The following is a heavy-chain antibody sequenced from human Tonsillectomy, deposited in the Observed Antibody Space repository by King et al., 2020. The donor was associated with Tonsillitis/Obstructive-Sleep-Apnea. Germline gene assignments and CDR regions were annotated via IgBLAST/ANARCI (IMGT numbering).Heavy chain of an antibody. V-gene: IGHV3-53*01. Sequence: VQLVESGGGLIQPGGSLRLSCAASGFSVSDNYMSWVRQAPGKGLDWVAVIYSGASGGNTYYADSVTGRFTISRDNSKNTLYLQMNSLRVEDTAVYYCVRDRLNNWFDLWGQGTLVTVSS. J-gene: IGHJ5*02. CDR3: VRDRLNNWFDL. CDR2: IYSGASGGNT. CDR1: GFSVSDNY. D-gene: IGHD6-19*01.